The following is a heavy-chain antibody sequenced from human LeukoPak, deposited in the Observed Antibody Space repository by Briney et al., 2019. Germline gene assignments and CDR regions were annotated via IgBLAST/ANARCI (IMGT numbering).Heavy chain of an antibody. Sequence: PGGSLRLSCAASGFTFSSYAMSWARQAPGKGLEWVSAISGSGGSTYYADSVKGRFTISRDNSKNTLYLQMNSLRAEDTAVYYCAKDRSSWYANWFDPWGQGTLVTVSS. CDR2: ISGSGGST. D-gene: IGHD6-13*01. V-gene: IGHV3-23*01. CDR1: GFTFSSYA. CDR3: AKDRSSWYANWFDP. J-gene: IGHJ5*02.